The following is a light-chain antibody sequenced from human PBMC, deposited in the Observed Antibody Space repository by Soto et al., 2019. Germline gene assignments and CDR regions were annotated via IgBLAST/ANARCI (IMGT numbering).Light chain of an antibody. CDR2: ATS. CDR1: QGISNN. CDR3: QQTNSFPFT. Sequence: DIQMTQSPSSLSASVGDRVTITCRASQGISNNLAWYQQKPGKAPQLLIYATSSVHIGVPSWFSGRGSGTDFTLTISSLQPEDVATYYCQQTNSFPFTFGPGTKVDLK. J-gene: IGKJ3*01. V-gene: IGKV1-12*01.